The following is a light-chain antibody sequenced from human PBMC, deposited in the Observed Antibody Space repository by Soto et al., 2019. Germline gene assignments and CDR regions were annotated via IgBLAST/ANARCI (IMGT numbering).Light chain of an antibody. CDR2: DAS. V-gene: IGKV3-11*01. J-gene: IGKJ5*01. Sequence: EIVLTQSPATLSLSPGERATLSCRASQSVNSNLAWYQQKPGQAPRLLIYDASNRAAGIPARFSGSGSGTDFTLTISSLEPEDFAIYYCQQRQYWPPITFGQGTRLEIK. CDR1: QSVNSN. CDR3: QQRQYWPPIT.